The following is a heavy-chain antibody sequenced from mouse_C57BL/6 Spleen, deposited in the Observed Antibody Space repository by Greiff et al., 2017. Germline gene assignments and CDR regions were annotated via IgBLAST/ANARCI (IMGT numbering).Heavy chain of an antibody. Sequence: EVMLVESGEGLVKPGGSLKLSCAASGFTFSSYAMSWVRQTPEKRLEWVAYISSGGDYIYYADTVKGRFTISRDNARNTLYLQMSSLKSEDTAMYYCTRGDYSNYDAMDYWGQGTSVTVSS. V-gene: IGHV5-9-1*02. J-gene: IGHJ4*01. CDR2: ISSGGDYI. CDR3: TRGDYSNYDAMDY. D-gene: IGHD2-5*01. CDR1: GFTFSSYA.